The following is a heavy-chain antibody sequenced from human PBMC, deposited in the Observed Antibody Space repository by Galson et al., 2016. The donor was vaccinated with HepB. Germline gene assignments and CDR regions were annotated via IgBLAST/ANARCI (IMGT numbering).Heavy chain of an antibody. D-gene: IGHD3-10*01. CDR3: ARVRTPNYYGSGNYYYYYAMDV. Sequence: SLRLSCAASGFTFSSHAMHWVRRAPGKGLEWVAVITYDGSNTYYADAVKGRFTISRDNSKNTLYLQMNSLRAEDTAVYYCARVRTPNYYGSGNYYYYYAMDVWGQGTTVTVSS. V-gene: IGHV3-30-3*01. CDR1: GFTFSSHA. CDR2: ITYDGSNT. J-gene: IGHJ6*02.